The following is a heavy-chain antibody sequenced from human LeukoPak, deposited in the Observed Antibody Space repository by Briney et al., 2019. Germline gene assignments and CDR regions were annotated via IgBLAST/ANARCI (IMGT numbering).Heavy chain of an antibody. CDR3: ARGKDTSAYRALDS. CDR2: IIPIFGTT. D-gene: IGHD3-22*01. Sequence: SVKVSCKASGDTFSSSAISWVQQAPGQGLEWMGGIIPIFGTTDYAQKFRGRITITTYESTSTAYMEISSLRSEDSAVYYCARGKDTSAYRALDSWGQGTLVTVSS. CDR1: GDTFSSSA. J-gene: IGHJ4*02. V-gene: IGHV1-69*05.